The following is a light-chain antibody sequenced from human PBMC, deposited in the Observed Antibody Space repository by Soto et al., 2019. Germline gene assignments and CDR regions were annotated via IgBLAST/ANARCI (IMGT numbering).Light chain of an antibody. CDR2: EVT. J-gene: IGLJ1*01. V-gene: IGLV2-14*01. CDR3: CSFTGGITPYV. Sequence: QSALTQPASVSGSPGQSITISCTGTSSDVGGYNYVSWYQQYPGKAPKLMIYEVTHRPSGVSTRFSGSKSGNTASLAISGLQAEDEADYFCCSFTGGITPYVFGTGTKLTVL. CDR1: SSDVGGYNY.